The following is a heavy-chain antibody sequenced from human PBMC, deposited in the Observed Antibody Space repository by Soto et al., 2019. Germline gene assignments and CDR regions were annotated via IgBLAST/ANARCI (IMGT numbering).Heavy chain of an antibody. D-gene: IGHD6-13*01. CDR1: GGSISSSSYY. Sequence: QLLESGPGLVKPSETLSLTCTVSGGSISSSSYYWGWIRQPPGKGLEWIGSIYYSGSTYYNPSLKSRVTISVDTSKNQFSLKLSSVTAADTAVYYCARPSPGIAAAGTYYYYGMDVWGQGTTVTVSS. CDR3: ARPSPGIAAAGTYYYYGMDV. J-gene: IGHJ6*02. V-gene: IGHV4-39*01. CDR2: IYYSGST.